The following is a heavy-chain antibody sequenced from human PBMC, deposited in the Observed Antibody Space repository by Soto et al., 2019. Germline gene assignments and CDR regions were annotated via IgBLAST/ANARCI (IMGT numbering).Heavy chain of an antibody. CDR2: ISDSGGST. CDR3: AKDSRSWTRITIFGVDYMDV. D-gene: IGHD3-3*01. J-gene: IGHJ6*03. CDR1: GLTFNSYA. Sequence: PGGSLRLSCAASGLTFNSYAMSWVRQAPGKGLEWVAAISDSGGSTYYADSVKGRFTISRDNSKNTLYLQMISLRLEDTAVYYCAKDSRSWTRITIFGVDYMDVWGKGTTVTVSS. V-gene: IGHV3-23*01.